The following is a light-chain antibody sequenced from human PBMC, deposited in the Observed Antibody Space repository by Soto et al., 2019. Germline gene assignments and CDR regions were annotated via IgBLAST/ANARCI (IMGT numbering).Light chain of an antibody. J-gene: IGLJ1*01. CDR1: SSDIGGSNY. V-gene: IGLV2-14*03. Sequence: QSALTQPASVSGSPGQSITISCAGTSSDIGGSNYVSWYQQHPGKAPKLMIYGVSNRPSGVSNRFSGSKSGNTASLTISGLQAEDQPDYFCYSSRSSSSTLHVFGTGTKVTVL. CDR2: GVS. CDR3: YSSRSSSSTLHV.